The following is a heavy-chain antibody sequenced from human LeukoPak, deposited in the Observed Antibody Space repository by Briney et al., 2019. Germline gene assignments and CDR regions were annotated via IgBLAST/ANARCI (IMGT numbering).Heavy chain of an antibody. J-gene: IGHJ4*02. V-gene: IGHV3-66*01. D-gene: IGHD4-17*01. CDR2: IYSGGTT. Sequence: PGGSLRLSCAASGFSFSYNAMTWVRQSPGKGLEWVSVIYSGGTTNYADSVKGRFIVHRDNSKNTLYLQMNSLRAEDTAVYYCASKLTTGYWGQGTLVTVSS. CDR3: ASKLTTGY. CDR1: GFSFSYNA.